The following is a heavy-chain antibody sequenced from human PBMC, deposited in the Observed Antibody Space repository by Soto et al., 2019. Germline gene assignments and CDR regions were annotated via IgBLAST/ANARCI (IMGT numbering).Heavy chain of an antibody. CDR2: ISGSGGST. Sequence: GGSLRLSCAASGFTFSSYAMSWVRQAPGKGLEWVSAISGSGGSTYYADSVKGRFTISRDNSKNTLYLQMNSLRAEDTAVYYCARRSRVYSYGMDVWGQGTTVTVSS. CDR3: ARRSRVYSYGMDV. D-gene: IGHD6-13*01. J-gene: IGHJ6*02. V-gene: IGHV3-23*01. CDR1: GFTFSSYA.